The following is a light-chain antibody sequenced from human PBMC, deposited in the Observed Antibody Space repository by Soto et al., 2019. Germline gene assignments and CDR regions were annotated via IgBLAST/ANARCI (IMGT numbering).Light chain of an antibody. J-gene: IGKJ2*01. V-gene: IGKV3-11*01. Sequence: DIVLTQSPATLSLSPGERASLSCRASQSVGTSLAWYQQRPGQAPRLLLSAASTRATGIPARFSGSGAGTDLTLTISGLQPEDVAVYYCQQRANWPPRDTFGPGTKLEIK. CDR2: AAS. CDR3: QQRANWPPRDT. CDR1: QSVGTS.